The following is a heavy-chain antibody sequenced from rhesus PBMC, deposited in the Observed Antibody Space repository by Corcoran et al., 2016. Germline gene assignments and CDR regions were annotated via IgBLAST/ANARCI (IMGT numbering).Heavy chain of an antibody. CDR3: ASCLSGSYYDY. Sequence: QLPLQESGPGLVKPSETLSVTCAVSGGSISSSYWIWIRQAPGKGLEWIGDIYGNGISTNYKPSRKSRVTQAVDTSKDQRSLKLSSVNAADTAVYYCASCLSGSYYDYWGQGVLVTVSS. CDR2: IYGNGIST. J-gene: IGHJ4*01. CDR1: GGSISSSY. D-gene: IGHD1-44*02. V-gene: IGHV4-169*02.